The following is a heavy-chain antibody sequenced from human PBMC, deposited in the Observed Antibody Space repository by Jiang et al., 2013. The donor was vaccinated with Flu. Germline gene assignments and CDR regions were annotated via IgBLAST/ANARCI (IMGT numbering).Heavy chain of an antibody. CDR1: GGTFSSYA. J-gene: IGHJ4*02. CDR2: IIPIFGTA. CDR3: ARDGFGYGDYTREDDY. Sequence: SVKVSCKASGGTFSSYAISWVRQAPGQGLEWMGGIIPIFGTANYAQKFQGRVTITADESTSTAYMELSSLRSEDTAVYYCARDGFGYGDYTREDDYWGQGTLVTVSS. V-gene: IGHV1-69*01. D-gene: IGHD4-17*01.